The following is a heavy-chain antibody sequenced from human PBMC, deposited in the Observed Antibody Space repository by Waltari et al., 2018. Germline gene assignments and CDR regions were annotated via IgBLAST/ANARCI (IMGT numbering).Heavy chain of an antibody. CDR3: ARGGGYYDILTGYYMDWYFDL. CDR2: ISAYNGNT. CDR1: GYTFTSYG. J-gene: IGHJ2*01. V-gene: IGHV1-18*01. Sequence: QVQLVQSGAEVKKPGASVKVSCKASGYTFTSYGISWVRQAPGQALEWMGWISAYNGNTNYAQKLQGRVTMTTDTSTSTAYMELRSRRSDDTAVYYCARGGGYYDILTGYYMDWYFDLWGRGTLVTVSS. D-gene: IGHD3-9*01.